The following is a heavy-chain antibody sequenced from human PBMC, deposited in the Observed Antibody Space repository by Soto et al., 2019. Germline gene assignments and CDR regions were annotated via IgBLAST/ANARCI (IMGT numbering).Heavy chain of an antibody. V-gene: IGHV4-39*01. CDR3: ARQQYDFWSGYYTGGFDP. J-gene: IGHJ5*02. CDR2: IYYSGST. CDR1: GGSISSSSYH. D-gene: IGHD3-3*01. Sequence: SETLSLTCTVSGGSISSSSYHWGWIRQPPGKGLEWIGSIYYSGSTYYNPSLKSRVTISVDTSKNQFSLKLSSVTAADTAVYYCARQQYDFWSGYYTGGFDPWGQGTLVTVSS.